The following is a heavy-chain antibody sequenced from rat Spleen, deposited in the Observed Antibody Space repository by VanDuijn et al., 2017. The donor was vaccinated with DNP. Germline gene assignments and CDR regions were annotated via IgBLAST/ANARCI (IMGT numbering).Heavy chain of an antibody. CDR2: INNRGGNT. J-gene: IGHJ2*01. Sequence: EVHLAESGGDLVQPGRSLKLSCVVSRFIFNNYWMTWFRQVPGKGLEWVASINNRGGNTYYPDSVKGRFTISRDNAKNTLYLQMNSLRSEDTATYYCARHVLYTTDYYGYFDYWGQGVMVTVSS. V-gene: IGHV5-31*01. CDR3: ARHVLYTTDYYGYFDY. D-gene: IGHD1-6*01. CDR1: RFIFNNYW.